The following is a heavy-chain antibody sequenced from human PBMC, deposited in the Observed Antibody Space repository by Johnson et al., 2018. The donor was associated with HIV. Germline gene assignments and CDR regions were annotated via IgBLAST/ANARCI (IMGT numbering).Heavy chain of an antibody. J-gene: IGHJ3*02. D-gene: IGHD3-22*01. CDR2: IRYDGSGK. CDR1: GFIFSSYG. CDR3: AKDVGNYWPNAFDI. V-gene: IGHV3-30*02. Sequence: QVQLVESGGGVVQPGRSRRLSCAASGFIFSSYGMHWVRQAPGKGLEWVAFIRYDGSGKYYADSVNGRFTISRDNSKNTLYLQMNSLRAEDTAVYYCAKDVGNYWPNAFDIWGQGTTVTVSS.